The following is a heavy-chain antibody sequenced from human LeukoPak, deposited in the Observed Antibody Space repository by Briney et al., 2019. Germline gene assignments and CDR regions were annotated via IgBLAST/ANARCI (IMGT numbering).Heavy chain of an antibody. CDR3: ASLYYDFWSGYYAPSGY. J-gene: IGHJ4*02. D-gene: IGHD3-3*01. V-gene: IGHV4-34*01. CDR1: GGSIGSYY. CDR2: INHSGST. Sequence: SETLSLTCTVSGGSIGSYYWSWIRQPPGKGLEWIGEINHSGSTNYNPSLKSRVTISVDTSKNQFSLKLSSVTAADTAVYYCASLYYDFWSGYYAPSGYWGQGTLVTVSS.